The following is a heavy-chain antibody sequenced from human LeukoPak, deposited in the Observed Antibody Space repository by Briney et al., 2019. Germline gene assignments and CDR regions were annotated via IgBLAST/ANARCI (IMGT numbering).Heavy chain of an antibody. J-gene: IGHJ6*03. V-gene: IGHV4-34*01. D-gene: IGHD3-3*01. CDR1: GGSFSGYY. CDR3: ARSVGDFWSGYSTGYYYYMDV. Sequence: SETLSLTCAVYGGSFSGYYWSWIRQPPGKGLEWIGEINHSGSTNYNPSLKSRVTVSVDTSKNQFSLKLSSVTAADTAVYYCARSVGDFWSGYSTGYYYYMDVWGKGTTVTVSS. CDR2: INHSGST.